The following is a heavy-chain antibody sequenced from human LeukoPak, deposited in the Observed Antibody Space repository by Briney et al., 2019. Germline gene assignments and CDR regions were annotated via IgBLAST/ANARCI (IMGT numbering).Heavy chain of an antibody. V-gene: IGHV3-64*01. CDR1: GFTFSNYA. Sequence: GGSLRLSCAASGFTFSNYAMHWVRQAPGKGLEYVSAISSNGGSTYYANSVKGRFTISRDNSKNTLYLQMGSLRAEDMAVYYCARVAYDYVWGSHDYWGQGTLVTVSS. J-gene: IGHJ4*02. D-gene: IGHD3-16*01. CDR3: ARVAYDYVWGSHDY. CDR2: ISSNGGST.